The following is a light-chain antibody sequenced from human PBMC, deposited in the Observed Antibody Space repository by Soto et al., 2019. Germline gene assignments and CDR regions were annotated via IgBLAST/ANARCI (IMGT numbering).Light chain of an antibody. CDR3: LLYYGGVHSVV. J-gene: IGLJ2*01. CDR1: TGAVTSGYY. CDR2: STN. Sequence: QAVVTQEPSLTVSPGGTVTLTCASSTGAVTSGYYPNWFQQKPGQAPRPLIYSTNNKYSWTPARFSGSRLGGKAALTLSGVQPEDEAEYYCLLYYGGVHSVVFGGGTKLTVL. V-gene: IGLV7-43*01.